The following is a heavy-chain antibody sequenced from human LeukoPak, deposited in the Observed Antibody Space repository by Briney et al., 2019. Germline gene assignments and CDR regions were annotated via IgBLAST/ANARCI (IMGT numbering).Heavy chain of an antibody. CDR3: ARDSRGGRTMVWGVMDY. D-gene: IGHD3-10*01. CDR1: GGSISSGDYY. CDR2: IYYSGST. J-gene: IGHJ4*02. V-gene: IGHV4-30-4*01. Sequence: SQTLSLTCTVSGGSISSGDYYWSWIRQPPGKGLEWIGYIYYSGSTYYNPSLKSRVTISVDTSKNQFSLKLSSVTAADTAVYYCARDSRGGRTMVWGVMDYWGQGTLVTVSS.